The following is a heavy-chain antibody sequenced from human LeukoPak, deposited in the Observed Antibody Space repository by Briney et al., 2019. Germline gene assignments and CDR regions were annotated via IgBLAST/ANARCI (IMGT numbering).Heavy chain of an antibody. CDR3: ARDGEPYYYETRARAFDV. D-gene: IGHD3-22*01. CDR1: GYTFTSYY. V-gene: IGHV1-46*01. J-gene: IGHJ3*01. CDR2: INPSGGST. Sequence: ASVKVSCKASGYTFTSYYMHWVRQAPGQGLEWMGIINPSGGSTSYAQKFQGRVTMTRDTSTSTVYMELSSLRSEDTAVYYCARDGEPYYYETRARAFDVWGQGTMVTVSS.